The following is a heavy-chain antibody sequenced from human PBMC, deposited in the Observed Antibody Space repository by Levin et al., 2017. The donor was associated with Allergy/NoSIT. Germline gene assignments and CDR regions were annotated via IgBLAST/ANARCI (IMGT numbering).Heavy chain of an antibody. CDR1: GYTFTGYY. Sequence: ASVKVSCKASGYTFTGYYMHWVRQAPGQGLEWMGWINPNSGGTNYAQKFQGRVTMTRDTSISTAYMELSRLRSDDTAVYYCARDLYGSGILDYWGQGTLVTVSS. D-gene: IGHD3-10*01. V-gene: IGHV1-2*02. CDR2: INPNSGGT. J-gene: IGHJ4*02. CDR3: ARDLYGSGILDY.